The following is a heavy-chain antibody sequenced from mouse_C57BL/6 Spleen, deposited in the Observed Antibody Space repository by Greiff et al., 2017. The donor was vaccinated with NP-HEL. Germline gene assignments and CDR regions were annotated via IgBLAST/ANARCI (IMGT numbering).Heavy chain of an antibody. Sequence: EVHLVESGEGLVKPGGSLKLSCAASGFTFSSYAMSWVRQTPEKRLEWVAYISSGGDYIYYADTVKGRFTISRDNARNTLYLQMSSLKSEDTAMYYCTRQDGNYPFAYWGQGTLVTVSA. D-gene: IGHD2-1*01. CDR1: GFTFSSYA. CDR2: ISSGGDYI. J-gene: IGHJ3*01. V-gene: IGHV5-9-1*02. CDR3: TRQDGNYPFAY.